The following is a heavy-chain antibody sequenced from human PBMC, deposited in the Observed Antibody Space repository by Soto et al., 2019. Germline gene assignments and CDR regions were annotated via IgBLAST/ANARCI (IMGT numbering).Heavy chain of an antibody. V-gene: IGHV6-1*01. CDR2: TYYRSKLYN. J-gene: IGHJ4*02. D-gene: IGHD6-19*01. CDR3: ARDGKGGSALDY. Sequence: SQTLSLTCAISVDRVSSDSAAWNWISQSPSRGLEWLGRTYYRSKLYNGYAVSVKSRITINPDTTKNQFSLQLTSVTPDGQAVYYCARDGKGGSALDYWGQGTLVTVSS. CDR1: VDRVSSDSAA.